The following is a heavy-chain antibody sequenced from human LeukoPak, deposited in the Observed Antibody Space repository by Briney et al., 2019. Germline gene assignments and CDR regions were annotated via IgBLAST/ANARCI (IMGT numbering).Heavy chain of an antibody. CDR1: GFTFSSYS. CDR2: IRSSSSYI. CDR3: ARVKTKNAFDI. J-gene: IGHJ3*02. D-gene: IGHD2-8*01. Sequence: GGSLRLSCAASGFTFSSYSMNWVRQAPGKGLEWVSSIRSSSSYIYYADSVKGRFTISRDNAKNSLYLQMNSLRAEDTAVYYCARVKTKNAFDIWGQGTMVTVSS. V-gene: IGHV3-21*01.